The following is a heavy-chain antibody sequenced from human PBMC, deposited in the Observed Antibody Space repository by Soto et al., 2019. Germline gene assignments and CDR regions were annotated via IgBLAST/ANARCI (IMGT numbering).Heavy chain of an antibody. CDR2: ISAYNGNT. CDR1: GYTFTSYG. V-gene: IGHV1-18*01. D-gene: IGHD2-2*01. CDR3: ARVKGSCSSTSCYFFSGNWFDP. J-gene: IGHJ5*02. Sequence: QVQLVQSGAEVKKPGASVKVSCKASGYTFTSYGISWVRQAPGQGLEWMGWISAYNGNTNYAQKLQGRVTMTTDTSTGTAYMELSSLRSDDTSVYYCARVKGSCSSTSCYFFSGNWFDPWGQGTLVTVSS.